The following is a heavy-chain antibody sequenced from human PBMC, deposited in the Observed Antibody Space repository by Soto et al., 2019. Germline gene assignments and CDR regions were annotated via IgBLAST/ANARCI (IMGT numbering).Heavy chain of an antibody. J-gene: IGHJ3*02. Sequence: EVQLLESGGGLVQPGGSLRLSCAASGFTFSSYDMSWVRQAPGKGLEWVSAISGSGGSAYYADSVKGRFTISRDNSKNTLYVQMNSLRAEDTAIYYCAKEDDAWTNGYFDSWGQGTMVTVSS. D-gene: IGHD2-8*01. V-gene: IGHV3-23*01. CDR3: AKEDDAWTNGYFDS. CDR1: GFTFSSYD. CDR2: ISGSGGSA.